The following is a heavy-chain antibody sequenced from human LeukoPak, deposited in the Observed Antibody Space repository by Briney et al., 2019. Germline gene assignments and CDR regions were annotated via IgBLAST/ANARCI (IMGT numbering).Heavy chain of an antibody. CDR3: AKAFDLGSTLRYFDWSIPTYGLIDY. V-gene: IGHV3-30*18. CDR1: GFTFSSYG. Sequence: GGSLRLSCAASGFTFSSYGMHWVRQAPGKGLEWVAVISYDGSNKYYADSVKGRFTISRDNSKNTLYLQMNSLRAEDTAVYYCAKAFDLGSTLRYFDWSIPTYGLIDYWGQGTLVTVSS. D-gene: IGHD3-9*01. CDR2: ISYDGSNK. J-gene: IGHJ4*02.